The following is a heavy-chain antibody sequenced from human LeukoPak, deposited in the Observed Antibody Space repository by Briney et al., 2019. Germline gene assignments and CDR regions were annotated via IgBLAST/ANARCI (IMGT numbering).Heavy chain of an antibody. Sequence: SETLSLTCTVWGGSISSGSYYWSWIRQPAGKGLEWIGRIYTSGSTNYNPSLKSRVTISVDTSKNQFSLKLSSVTAADTAVYYCARGYGGNSDLFDYWGQGTLVTVSS. J-gene: IGHJ4*02. V-gene: IGHV4-61*02. D-gene: IGHD4-23*01. CDR1: GGSISSGSYY. CDR2: IYTSGST. CDR3: ARGYGGNSDLFDY.